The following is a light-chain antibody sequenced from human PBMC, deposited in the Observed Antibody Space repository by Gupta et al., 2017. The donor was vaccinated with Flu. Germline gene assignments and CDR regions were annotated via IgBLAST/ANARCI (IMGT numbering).Light chain of an antibody. CDR2: AAS. CDR1: QRIRSY. V-gene: IGKV1-39*01. Sequence: IQTTQAPASLSASVGDRVTITCRASQRIRSYLNWYQQKPGKAPKLLIYAASSWQSGVPSRFSGSGSGTDFTLTISNLQPEDFATYYCQQCDSTPPWTFGQGTKVEIK. CDR3: QQCDSTPPWT. J-gene: IGKJ1*01.